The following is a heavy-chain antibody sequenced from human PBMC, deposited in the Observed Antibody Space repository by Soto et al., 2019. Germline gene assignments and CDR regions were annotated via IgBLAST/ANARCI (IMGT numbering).Heavy chain of an antibody. V-gene: IGHV3-30*18. CDR1: GFTFSSYG. Sequence: GGFLRLSCAASGFTFSSYGMHWVRQAPGKGLEWVAVISYDGSNKYYADSVKGRFTISRDNSKNTLYLQMNSLRAEDTAVYYCAKEMASSGWWVHHLFDYWGQGTLVTVSS. D-gene: IGHD6-19*01. J-gene: IGHJ4*02. CDR2: ISYDGSNK. CDR3: AKEMASSGWWVHHLFDY.